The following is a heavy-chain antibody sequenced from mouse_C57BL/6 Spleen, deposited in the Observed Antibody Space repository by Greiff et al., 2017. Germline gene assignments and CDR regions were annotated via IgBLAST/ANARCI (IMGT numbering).Heavy chain of an antibody. V-gene: IGHV2-9-1*01. CDR1: GFSLTSYA. Sequence: VQLVESGPGLVAPSQSLSITCTVSGFSLTSYAISWVRQPPGKGLEWLGVIWTGGGTNYNSALKSRLSISKDNSKSQVFLKMNSLQTDDTARYYCARMETMVKGKFLDYWGQGTTLTVSS. CDR3: ARMETMVKGKFLDY. D-gene: IGHD2-2*01. CDR2: IWTGGGT. J-gene: IGHJ2*01.